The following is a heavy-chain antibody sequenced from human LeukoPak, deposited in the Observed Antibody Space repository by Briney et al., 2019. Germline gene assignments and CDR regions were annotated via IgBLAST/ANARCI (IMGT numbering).Heavy chain of an antibody. J-gene: IGHJ2*01. D-gene: IGHD3-22*01. CDR1: GFTFSNYW. V-gene: IGHV3-7*01. CDR2: INQDGSEI. CDR3: ARDQGSMIVVRTTTWFFDL. Sequence: QPGGSLRLSCAASGFTFSNYWMSWVRQAPGKGLEWLANINQDGSEIYYVDSVKGRFTISRDNGKNSLYLQINSLRADDTAVYYCARDQGSMIVVRTTTWFFDLWGRGTLVTVSS.